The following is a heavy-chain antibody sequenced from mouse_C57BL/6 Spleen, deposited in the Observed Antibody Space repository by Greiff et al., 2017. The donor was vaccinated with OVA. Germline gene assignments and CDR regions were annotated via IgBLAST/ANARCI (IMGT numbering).Heavy chain of an antibody. CDR3: AREEYYYGSSYGYAMDY. J-gene: IGHJ4*01. V-gene: IGHV1-18*01. Sequence: EVKLMESGPELVKPGASVKIPCKASGYTFTDYNMDWVKQSHGKSLEWIGDINPNNGGTIYNQKFKGKATLTVDKSSSTAYMELRSLTSEDTAVYYCAREEYYYGSSYGYAMDYWGQGTSVTVSS. CDR2: INPNNGGT. D-gene: IGHD1-1*01. CDR1: GYTFTDYN.